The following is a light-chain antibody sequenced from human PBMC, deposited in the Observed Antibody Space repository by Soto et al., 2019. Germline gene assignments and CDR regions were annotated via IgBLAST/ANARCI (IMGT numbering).Light chain of an antibody. J-gene: IGKJ5*01. CDR1: QSISSY. CDR2: AAS. CDR3: QQSYSTPPVT. V-gene: IGKV1-39*01. Sequence: DIQMTQSPSSLSASVGDRVTITCRASQSISSYLNWYQQKPGKAPKLLIYAASSLQSGVPSRFSARGSGTDFTLTISSLQPEDFATYYCQQSYSTPPVTFGQGTRLEIK.